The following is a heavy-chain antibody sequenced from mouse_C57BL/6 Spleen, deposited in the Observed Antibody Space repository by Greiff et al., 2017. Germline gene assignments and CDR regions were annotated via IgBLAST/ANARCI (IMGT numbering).Heavy chain of an antibody. V-gene: IGHV1-59*01. D-gene: IGHD4-1*01. CDR3: ASPLGRRHFDV. CDR2: IDPSDSYT. Sequence: VQLQQPGAELVRPGTSVKLSCKASGYTFTSYWMHWVKQRPGQGLEWIGVIDPSDSYTNYNQKFKGKATLTVDTSSSTAYMQLSSLTSEDSAVYYCASPLGRRHFDVWSTGTTVTVSS. CDR1: GYTFTSYW. J-gene: IGHJ1*03.